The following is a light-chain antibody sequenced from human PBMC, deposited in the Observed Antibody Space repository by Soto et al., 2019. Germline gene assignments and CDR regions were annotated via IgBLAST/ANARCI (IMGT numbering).Light chain of an antibody. V-gene: IGLV6-57*01. CDR1: SGSIASNY. J-gene: IGLJ3*02. Sequence: NFMLTQPHSVSESPGQTVIISCTRSSGSIASNYVQWYQQRPGSSTTIVISADNQRPSGVPDGFSGSIDSSSNSASLTISGLDTEDEADYYCQSYDATNQVFGGGTKVTVL. CDR2: ADN. CDR3: QSYDATNQV.